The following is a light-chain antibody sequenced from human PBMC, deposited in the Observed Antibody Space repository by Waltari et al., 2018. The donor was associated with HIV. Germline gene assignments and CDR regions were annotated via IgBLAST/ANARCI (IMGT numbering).Light chain of an antibody. Sequence: QPVLTPPPSVSASPGQNVTISCSGSGSHLRNHYVSWYQQFPGKAPRRLIYEKNRRAREVPGRFSGSKSGPTATMDIAGLQTGDEADYYCGTKDDNVILGLFGTGTWVTV. J-gene: IGLJ1*01. CDR2: EKN. CDR1: GSHLRNHY. CDR3: GTKDDNVILGL. V-gene: IGLV1-51*02.